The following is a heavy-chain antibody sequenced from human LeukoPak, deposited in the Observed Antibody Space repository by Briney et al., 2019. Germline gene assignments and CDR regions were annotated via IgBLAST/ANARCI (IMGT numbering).Heavy chain of an antibody. CDR1: GGSISSGDYY. Sequence: PSETLSLTCTVSGGSISSGDYYWSWIRQPPGKGLEWIGYIYYSGSTYYNPSLKSRVTISVDTSKNQFSLKLGSVTAADTAVYYCARGVEDILTGYPNWFDPWGQGTLVTVSS. V-gene: IGHV4-30-4*01. J-gene: IGHJ5*02. CDR2: IYYSGST. D-gene: IGHD3-9*01. CDR3: ARGVEDILTGYPNWFDP.